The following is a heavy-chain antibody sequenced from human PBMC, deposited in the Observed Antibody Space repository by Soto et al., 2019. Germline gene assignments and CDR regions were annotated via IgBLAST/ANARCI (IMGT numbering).Heavy chain of an antibody. CDR2: ITHDGSGT. Sequence: EVEVVESGGGLVQPGESLRLSCAASGFIFTNYWMHWVRQVPGRGLVWVSGITHDGSGTKYADSVNGRFTISRDNAKNTVYLQMNSLRPEDAAVYYCGSVFEYWGRGTLVSVSS. V-gene: IGHV3-74*01. J-gene: IGHJ4*01. CDR1: GFIFTNYW. CDR3: GSVFEY.